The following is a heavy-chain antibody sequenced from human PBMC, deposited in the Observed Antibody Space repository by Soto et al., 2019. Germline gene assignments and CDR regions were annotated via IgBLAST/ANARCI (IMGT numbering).Heavy chain of an antibody. CDR1: GGTFRSNP. CDR2: IIPVFGTI. J-gene: IGHJ4*02. CDR3: AREPGDSYGEYGPYDCDS. Sequence: QMQLVQSGAEVKKPGSSVKVSCKASGGTFRSNPISWVRQAPGQGLEWMGQIIPVFGTINYARRFQGRVTITADKSTSTAYMELSSLRSGDTAVYYCAREPGDSYGEYGPYDCDSWGQGTLVTVSS. V-gene: IGHV1-69*06. D-gene: IGHD4-17*01.